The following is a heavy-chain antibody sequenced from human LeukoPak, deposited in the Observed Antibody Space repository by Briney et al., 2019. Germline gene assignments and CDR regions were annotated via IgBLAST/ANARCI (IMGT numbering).Heavy chain of an antibody. CDR2: ISSSSSYI. CDR3: ARVRDYSSSSPPADAFDI. Sequence: GGSLRLSCAASGFTFSSYSMNWVRQAPGKGLEWVSSISSSSSYIYYADSVKGRFTISRDNAKNSLYLQMNSLRAEDTAVYCCARVRDYSSSSPPADAFDIWGQGTMVTVSS. CDR1: GFTFSSYS. D-gene: IGHD6-6*01. J-gene: IGHJ3*02. V-gene: IGHV3-21*01.